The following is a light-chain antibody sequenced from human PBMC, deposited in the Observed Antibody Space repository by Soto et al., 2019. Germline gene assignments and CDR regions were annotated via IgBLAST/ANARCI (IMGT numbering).Light chain of an antibody. CDR1: SNDIGAYNY. CDR3: SSYTSSDTLGV. Sequence: QSVLTQPTSVSGSPGQSITISCTGSSNDIGAYNYVSWYQQHPGKAPRLLIHGVRDRPSGVPSRFSASKSGLTASLTISGLQAEDEADYYCSSYTSSDTLGVFGGGTKVTVL. V-gene: IGLV2-14*01. CDR2: GVR. J-gene: IGLJ3*02.